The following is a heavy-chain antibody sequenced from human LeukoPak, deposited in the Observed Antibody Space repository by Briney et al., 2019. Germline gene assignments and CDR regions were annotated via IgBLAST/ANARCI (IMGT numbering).Heavy chain of an antibody. V-gene: IGHV4-59*08. CDR3: ARHSMVTVPFDY. CDR2: IYYTGST. J-gene: IGHJ4*02. D-gene: IGHD5-18*01. CDR1: GGSINNYY. Sequence: SETLSLTCTVSGGSINNYYWSWVRQPPGAGLEWLAYIYYTGSTNYNPSLKTRLTISVDTSKNQFSLKLSSVTAADTAVYYCARHSMVTVPFDYWGQGTLVTVSS.